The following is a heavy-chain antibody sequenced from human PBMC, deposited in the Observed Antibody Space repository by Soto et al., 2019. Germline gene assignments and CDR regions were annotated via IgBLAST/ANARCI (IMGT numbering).Heavy chain of an antibody. CDR1: GFTFSSYG. Sequence: GGSLRLSCAASGFTFSSYGMHWVRQAPGKGLEWVAVIWYDGSNKYYADSVKGRFTISRDNSKNTLYLQMNSLRAEDTAVYYCARVFYPVVVAATPGVEQNYYGMDVWGQGTTVTVSS. CDR2: IWYDGSNK. J-gene: IGHJ6*02. CDR3: ARVFYPVVVAATPGVEQNYYGMDV. V-gene: IGHV3-33*01. D-gene: IGHD2-15*01.